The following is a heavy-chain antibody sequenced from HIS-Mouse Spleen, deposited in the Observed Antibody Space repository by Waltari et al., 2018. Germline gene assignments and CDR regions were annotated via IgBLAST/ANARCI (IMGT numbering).Heavy chain of an antibody. CDR3: ARSRYDSSGYYP. D-gene: IGHD3-22*01. Sequence: QVQLQQWGAGLLKPSETLSLTCAVYGGSFSGYYWSWIRQPPGKGLEWIGEINHSGSTNYNPSLKSRVTISVDTSKNQFSLKLSSVTAADTAVYYCARSRYDSSGYYPWGQGTLVTVSS. CDR2: INHSGST. J-gene: IGHJ5*02. CDR1: GGSFSGYY. V-gene: IGHV4-34*01.